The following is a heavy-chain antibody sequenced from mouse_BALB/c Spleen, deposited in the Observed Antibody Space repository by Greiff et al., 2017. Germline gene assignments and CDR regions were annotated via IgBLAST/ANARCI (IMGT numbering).Heavy chain of an antibody. Sequence: DVMLVESGGGLVKPGGSLKLSCAASGFTFSSYAMSWVRQSPEKRLEWVAEISSGGSYTYYPDTVTGRFTISRDNAKNTLYLEMSSLRSEDTAMYYCARDRAGSSPAWFAYWGQGTLVTVSA. V-gene: IGHV5-9-4*01. CDR1: GFTFSSYA. CDR3: ARDRAGSSPAWFAY. CDR2: ISSGGSYT. J-gene: IGHJ3*01. D-gene: IGHD1-1*01.